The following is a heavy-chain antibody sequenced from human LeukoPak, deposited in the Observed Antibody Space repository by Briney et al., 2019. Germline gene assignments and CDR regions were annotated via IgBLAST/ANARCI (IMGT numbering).Heavy chain of an antibody. D-gene: IGHD6-13*01. CDR3: ASSGTERSSSWYYYYYYMDV. CDR1: GFTFSSYA. J-gene: IGHJ6*03. Sequence: GGSLRLSCAASGFTFSSYAMSWVRQAPGKGLEWVANIKQDGSEKYYVDSVKGRFTISRDNAKNSLYLQMNSLRAEDTAVYYCASSGTERSSSWYYYYYYMDVWGKGTTVTVSS. CDR2: IKQDGSEK. V-gene: IGHV3-7*01.